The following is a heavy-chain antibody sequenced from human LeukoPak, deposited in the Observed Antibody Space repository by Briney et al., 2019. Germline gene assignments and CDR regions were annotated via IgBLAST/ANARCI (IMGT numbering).Heavy chain of an antibody. Sequence: GGSLRLSCAASGFTFSNYWMHWVRQAPGKGLVWVSRINSGGINTSYADSVKGRFTISRDNAKNTLTLQMNSLRAEDTAVYYCARDLGQYYDTSDNWFDPWGQGTLVTVSS. J-gene: IGHJ5*02. V-gene: IGHV3-74*01. CDR1: GFTFSNYW. D-gene: IGHD3-22*01. CDR2: INSGGINT. CDR3: ARDLGQYYDTSDNWFDP.